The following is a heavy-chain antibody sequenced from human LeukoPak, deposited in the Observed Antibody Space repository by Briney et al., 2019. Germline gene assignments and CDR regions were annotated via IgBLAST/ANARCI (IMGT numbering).Heavy chain of an antibody. CDR2: IIPIFGTA. Sequence: SVKVSCKASGGTFSSYAISWVRQAPGQGLERMGGIIPIFGTANYAQKFQGRVTITADESTSTAYMELSSLRSEDTAVYYCARDSSGWFGFDPWGQGTLVTVSS. CDR1: GGTFSSYA. V-gene: IGHV1-69*13. D-gene: IGHD6-19*01. J-gene: IGHJ5*02. CDR3: ARDSSGWFGFDP.